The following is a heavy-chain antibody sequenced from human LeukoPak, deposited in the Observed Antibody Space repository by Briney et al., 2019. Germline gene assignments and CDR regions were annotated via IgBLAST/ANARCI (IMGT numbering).Heavy chain of an antibody. Sequence: PGGSLRLSCAASGFTFSSYGMHWVRQAPGKGLEWVAVISYDGSNKYYADSVKGRFTISRDNSKNSLYLQMNSLRAEDTAVYYCARAPRRYSYGYNWFDPWGQGTLVTVSS. J-gene: IGHJ5*02. CDR2: ISYDGSNK. CDR1: GFTFSSYG. D-gene: IGHD5-18*01. V-gene: IGHV3-30*03. CDR3: ARAPRRYSYGYNWFDP.